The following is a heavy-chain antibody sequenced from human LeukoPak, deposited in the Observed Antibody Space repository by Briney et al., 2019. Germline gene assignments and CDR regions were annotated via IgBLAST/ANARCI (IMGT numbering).Heavy chain of an antibody. J-gene: IGHJ4*02. V-gene: IGHV3-15*01. CDR3: STTSLGGQMLMIWYLDN. D-gene: IGHD3/OR15-3a*01. CDR1: GFTFSSFE. Sequence: GGSLRLSCAASGFTFSSFEMNWVRQAPGKGLEWVGQIKSEADGGTSDYAAPVKGRFTISRDDSKNTLYLQMNILKVEDAAVYYCSTTSLGGQMLMIWYLDNWGQGTLVTVSS. CDR2: IKSEADGGTS.